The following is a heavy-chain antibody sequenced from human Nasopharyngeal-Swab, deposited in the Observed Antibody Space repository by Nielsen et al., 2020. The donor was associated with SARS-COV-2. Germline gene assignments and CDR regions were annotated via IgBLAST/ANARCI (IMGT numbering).Heavy chain of an antibody. CDR1: GFPFSSYA. CDR2: ISGSGGST. V-gene: IGHV3-23*01. Sequence: GESLKISCSASGFPFSSYAMSWVRQAPGKGLEWVSAISGSGGSTYYADSVKGRFTISRDNSKNTLYLQMNSLRAEDTAVYYCAKEETDWNPFDYWGQGTLVTVSS. D-gene: IGHD1-1*01. CDR3: AKEETDWNPFDY. J-gene: IGHJ4*02.